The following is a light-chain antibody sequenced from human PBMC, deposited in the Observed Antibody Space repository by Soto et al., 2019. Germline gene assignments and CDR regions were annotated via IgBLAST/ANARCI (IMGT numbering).Light chain of an antibody. V-gene: IGLV2-14*01. CDR2: EVN. J-gene: IGLJ3*02. CDR3: SSYTATRSPV. CDR1: SSDVGGYNF. Sequence: QSALTQPASVSGSPGQSITISCTGTSSDVGGYNFVSWYRQHPGTAPQIIIYEVNNRPSGVSNRYSGSKFDNTASLTISGLEAEEDADYYCSSYTATRSPVFVGWTKPTVL.